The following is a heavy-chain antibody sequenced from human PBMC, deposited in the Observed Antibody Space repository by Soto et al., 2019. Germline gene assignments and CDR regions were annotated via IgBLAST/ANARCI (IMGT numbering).Heavy chain of an antibody. CDR2: ISYSGST. CDR1: GGSMNSYY. J-gene: IGHJ4*02. Sequence: SETLSLTCSVSGGSMNSYYWSWIRQPPGMGLEWIGCISYSGSTNYNPSLKSRVALSVDTSKNQFSLKLSSVTAADTAVYYCARVPVIAVAGPLDYWGQGTLVTVSS. V-gene: IGHV4-59*01. D-gene: IGHD6-19*01. CDR3: ARVPVIAVAGPLDY.